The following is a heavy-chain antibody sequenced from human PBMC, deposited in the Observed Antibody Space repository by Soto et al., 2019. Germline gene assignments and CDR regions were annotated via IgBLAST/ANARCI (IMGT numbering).Heavy chain of an antibody. Sequence: SETLSLTCVVSGASISSGDYSWSWIRQSPGKGLEWIGYIYVGGSTFYNPSLKSRVTISVDTSMNQFSLKLGSVTAADTAVYYCARHENYYDSSGSDPGGMDVWGQGTTVTVSS. J-gene: IGHJ6*02. CDR1: GASISSGDYS. CDR2: IYVGGST. V-gene: IGHV4-30-2*03. CDR3: ARHENYYDSSGSDPGGMDV. D-gene: IGHD3-22*01.